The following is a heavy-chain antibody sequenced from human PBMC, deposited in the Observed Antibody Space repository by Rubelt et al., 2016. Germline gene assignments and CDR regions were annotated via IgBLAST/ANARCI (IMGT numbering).Heavy chain of an antibody. Sequence: QVQLVQSGAEVKKPGASAKVSCKASGYTFTSYGISWVRQAPGQGLEWMGWISAYNGNTNYAQKLQGRVTMNTDTSTSTAYMELRSLRSDDTAVYYCARDPLPVRGVIMTPTHWGQGTLVTVSS. D-gene: IGHD3-10*01. CDR2: ISAYNGNT. J-gene: IGHJ4*02. CDR3: ARDPLPVRGVIMTPTH. CDR1: GYTFTSYG. V-gene: IGHV1-18*01.